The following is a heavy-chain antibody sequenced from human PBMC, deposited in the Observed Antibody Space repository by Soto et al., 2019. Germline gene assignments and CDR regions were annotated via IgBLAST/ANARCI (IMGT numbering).Heavy chain of an antibody. CDR3: ARDRPPTYSSGWQIHYGMDV. Sequence: PGGSLRLSCAASGFTFSSYWMHWVRQAPGKGLVWVSRINSDGSSTSYADSVKGRFTISRDNAKNTLYLQMNSLRAEDTAVYYCARDRPPTYSSGWQIHYGMDVWGQGTTVTVSS. V-gene: IGHV3-74*01. CDR1: GFTFSSYW. J-gene: IGHJ6*02. D-gene: IGHD6-19*01. CDR2: INSDGSST.